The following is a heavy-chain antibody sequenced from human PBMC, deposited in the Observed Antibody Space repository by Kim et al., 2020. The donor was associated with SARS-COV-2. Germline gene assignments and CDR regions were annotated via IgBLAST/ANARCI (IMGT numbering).Heavy chain of an antibody. CDR3: AKDADDGYCSSTSCYLFDY. CDR2: ISYDGSNK. CDR1: GFTFSSYG. D-gene: IGHD2-2*03. Sequence: GGSLRLSCAASGFTFSSYGMHWVRQAPGKGLEWVAVISYDGSNKYYAGSVKGRFTISRDNSKNTLYLQMNSLRAEDTAVYYCAKDADDGYCSSTSCYLFDYWGQGTLVTVSS. V-gene: IGHV3-30*18. J-gene: IGHJ4*02.